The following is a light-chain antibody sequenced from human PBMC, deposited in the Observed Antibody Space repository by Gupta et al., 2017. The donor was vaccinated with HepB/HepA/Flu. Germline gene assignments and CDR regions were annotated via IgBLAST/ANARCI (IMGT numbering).Light chain of an antibody. CDR2: DAA. CDR3: QQRSNWPPEYT. J-gene: IGKJ2*01. CDR1: QSVSSY. V-gene: IGKV3-11*01. Sequence: EIVLTQSPATLSVSPGERATLSCRPSQSVSSYLAWYQQKPGQAPRLLIYDAANRATGITARFSGSGAGADFTLTISSREPEDSAVYYCQQRSNWPPEYTFGQGTKLEIK.